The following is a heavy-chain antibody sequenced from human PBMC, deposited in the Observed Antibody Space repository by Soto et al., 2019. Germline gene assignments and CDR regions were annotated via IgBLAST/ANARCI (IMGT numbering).Heavy chain of an antibody. D-gene: IGHD6-13*01. Sequence: EVQLVESGGGLVRPGGSLRLSCEASGFTFSKYILNWVRQAPGKGPEWISSISRSSSTIYYAESVKGRFTISRDNAKNSLSLEMNSLRDEDTAVYYCARTGIEASGTMYGMDVWGPGTTVTVSS. CDR1: GFTFSKYI. CDR2: ISRSSSTI. CDR3: ARTGIEASGTMYGMDV. J-gene: IGHJ6*02. V-gene: IGHV3-48*02.